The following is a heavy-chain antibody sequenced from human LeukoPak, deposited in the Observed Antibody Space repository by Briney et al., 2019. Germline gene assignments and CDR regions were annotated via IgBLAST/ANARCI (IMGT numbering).Heavy chain of an antibody. CDR2: IYNSGST. Sequence: SETLSLTCTVSGYSISSGYFWGWIRQPPGQGLEWIGTIYNSGSTYYNASLESRVTISVDTSKNQFSLKLSSVTAADTAVYYCARAYSSSWYFNWFDPWGQGTLVTVSS. D-gene: IGHD6-13*01. CDR1: GYSISSGYF. V-gene: IGHV4-38-2*02. CDR3: ARAYSSSWYFNWFDP. J-gene: IGHJ5*02.